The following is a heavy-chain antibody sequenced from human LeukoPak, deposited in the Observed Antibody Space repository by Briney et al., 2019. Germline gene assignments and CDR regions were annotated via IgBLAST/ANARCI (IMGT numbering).Heavy chain of an antibody. V-gene: IGHV3-23*01. CDR3: AKDRVAVAGINWFDP. CDR2: ISGSGGST. J-gene: IGHJ5*02. D-gene: IGHD6-19*01. CDR1: GFTFSNYG. Sequence: GGSLRLSCAASGFTFSNYGMNWVRQAPGKGLEWVSGISGSGGSTYSADSVKGRFIISRDNSKNMLYLQMNSLRAEDTAVYYCAKDRVAVAGINWFDPWGQGTLVTVSS.